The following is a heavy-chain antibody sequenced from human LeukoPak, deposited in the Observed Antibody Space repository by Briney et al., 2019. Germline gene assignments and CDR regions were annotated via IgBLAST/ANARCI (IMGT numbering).Heavy chain of an antibody. V-gene: IGHV4-31*03. J-gene: IGHJ6*02. CDR3: ARDSLLLWFGETYGMDV. CDR2: IYYSGST. D-gene: IGHD3-10*01. Sequence: SQTLSLTCTVSGSSISSGGYYWSWIRQHPGKGLEWIGYIYYSGSTYYNPSLKSRVTISVDTSKNQFSLKLSSVTAADTAVYYCARDSLLLWFGETYGMDVWGQGTTVTVSS. CDR1: GSSISSGGYY.